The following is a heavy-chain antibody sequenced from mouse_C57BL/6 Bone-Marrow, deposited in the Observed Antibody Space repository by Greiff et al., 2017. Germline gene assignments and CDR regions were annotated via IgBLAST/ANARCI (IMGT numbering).Heavy chain of an antibody. V-gene: IGHV1-82*01. D-gene: IGHD2-4*01. CDR2: IYPGDGDT. J-gene: IGHJ1*03. CDR3: ARGGDDYGYFDV. CDR1: GYAFSSSW. Sequence: VQLQHSGPELVKPGASVKISCKASGYAFSSSWMNWVKQRPGKGLEWIGRIYPGDGDTNYNGKFKGKATLTADKSSSTAYMQLSSLTSEDSAVYVCARGGDDYGYFDVWGTGTTVTVSA.